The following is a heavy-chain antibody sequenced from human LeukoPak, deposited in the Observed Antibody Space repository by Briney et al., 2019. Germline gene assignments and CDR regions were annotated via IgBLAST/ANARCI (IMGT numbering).Heavy chain of an antibody. J-gene: IGHJ4*02. Sequence: ASVKVSCKASGYTFSSYDINWVRQAAGQGLEWMGWMNPKTGNTGFSQKFQGRVTTTRDTSISTAYMELSRLTSEDTGVYYCTRGLPRDGLVVIAAANEYWGQGSLVTVSS. CDR2: MNPKTGNT. CDR1: GYTFSSYD. V-gene: IGHV1-8*03. CDR3: TRGLPRDGLVVIAAANEY. D-gene: IGHD2-2*01.